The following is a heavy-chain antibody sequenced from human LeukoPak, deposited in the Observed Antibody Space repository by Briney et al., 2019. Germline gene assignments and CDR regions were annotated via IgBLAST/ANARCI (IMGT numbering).Heavy chain of an antibody. CDR2: ISSGSSYI. Sequence: GGSLRLSCAASGFTFSSYSMNWVRQAPGKGLEWVSYISSGSSYIYYADSVKGRFTVSRDNAKNSLYLQMNSLRAEDTAVYYCGVVAGTPLDYWGQGTLVTVSS. CDR1: GFTFSSYS. J-gene: IGHJ4*02. V-gene: IGHV3-21*01. D-gene: IGHD6-19*01. CDR3: GVVAGTPLDY.